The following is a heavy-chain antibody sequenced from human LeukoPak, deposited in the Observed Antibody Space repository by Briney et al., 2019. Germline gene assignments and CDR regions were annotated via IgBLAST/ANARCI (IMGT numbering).Heavy chain of an antibody. CDR2: IYSIGNT. J-gene: IGHJ6*03. D-gene: IGHD2-15*01. CDR3: ARHAPSSPLYYYYYYMDV. Sequence: SETLSLTCSLSGDSLTNYYWSWIPHPPGKGLEWIAWIYSIGNTEYNPSLKSRVTISLDTSKNQFPLKLSSVTAADTAVYYCARHAPSSPLYYYYYYMDVWGKGTTVTVSS. V-gene: IGHV4-59*08. CDR1: GDSLTNYY.